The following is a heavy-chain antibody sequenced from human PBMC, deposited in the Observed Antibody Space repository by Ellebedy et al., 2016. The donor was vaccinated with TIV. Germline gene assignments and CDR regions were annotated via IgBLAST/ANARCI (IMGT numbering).Heavy chain of an antibody. D-gene: IGHD5-24*01. V-gene: IGHV1-46*04. Sequence: AASVKVSCKASGYTFTSYYMHWVRQAPGQGLEWMGIINPSGGSTSYAQKLQGRVTMTRDTSTSTVYMELSSLRSEDTAVYYCAREMATIGTPVYYFDYWGQGTLVTVSS. CDR3: AREMATIGTPVYYFDY. CDR2: INPSGGST. CDR1: GYTFTSYY. J-gene: IGHJ4*02.